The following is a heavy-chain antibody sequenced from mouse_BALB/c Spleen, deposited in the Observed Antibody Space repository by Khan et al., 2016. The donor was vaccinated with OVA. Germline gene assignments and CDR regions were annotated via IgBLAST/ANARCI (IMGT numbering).Heavy chain of an antibody. V-gene: IGHV9-4*02. CDR1: GYTFTNAG. CDR3: ARGGAAYYKNDGGAMDY. Sequence: QIQLVQSGPELKRPGETVRISCKASGYTFTNAGMQWVQKMPGKGLKWIGWINTHSGVPKYAEAFKGRFAFSLDTSATTAYLQITNLKNEDTATYFCARGGAAYYKNDGGAMDYWGQGTSVIVSS. D-gene: IGHD2-12*01. CDR2: INTHSGVP. J-gene: IGHJ4*01.